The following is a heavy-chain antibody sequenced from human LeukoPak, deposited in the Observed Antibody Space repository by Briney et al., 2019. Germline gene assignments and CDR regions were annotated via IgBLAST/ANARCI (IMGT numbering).Heavy chain of an antibody. CDR2: ISGDRTT. CDR3: AKGGGWLYYFDY. Sequence: GGSLRLSCAASGFTFSGFAMNWVRQAPGKGLEWVSDISGDRTTYYSDFVKGRFTISRDNSKNTLYLQMNSLRAEDTAVYYCAKGGGWLYYFDYWGQGTLVTVSS. D-gene: IGHD6-19*01. V-gene: IGHV3-23*01. CDR1: GFTFSGFA. J-gene: IGHJ4*02.